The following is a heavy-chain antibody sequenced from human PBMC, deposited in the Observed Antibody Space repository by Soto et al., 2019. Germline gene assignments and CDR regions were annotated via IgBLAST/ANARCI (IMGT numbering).Heavy chain of an antibody. CDR1: GFTFSSYA. CDR3: AIDSAVAGTSYSAYYYGMDA. Sequence: AGGSLRLSCAASGFTFSSYAMHWVRQAPGKGLEWVAVISYDGSNKYYADSVKGRFTISRDNSKNTLYLQMNSLRAEATSVYYCAIDSAVAGTSYSAYYYGMDAWSQGSTVTVSS. D-gene: IGHD6-19*01. J-gene: IGHJ6*02. V-gene: IGHV3-30-3*01. CDR2: ISYDGSNK.